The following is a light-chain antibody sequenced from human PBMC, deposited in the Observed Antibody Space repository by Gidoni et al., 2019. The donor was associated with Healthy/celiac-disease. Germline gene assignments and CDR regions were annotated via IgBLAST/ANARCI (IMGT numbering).Light chain of an antibody. V-gene: IGKV1-39*01. CDR1: QSISSY. Sequence: DIQMTQSPSSLSASVGDRVTITCRASQSISSYLNWYQQIPGKAPKLLIYAASSLQSGVPSRFSGSGSGTDFTLTISILQPEDFATYYCQQSYSTPWTFGQGTKVEIK. CDR2: AAS. CDR3: QQSYSTPWT. J-gene: IGKJ1*01.